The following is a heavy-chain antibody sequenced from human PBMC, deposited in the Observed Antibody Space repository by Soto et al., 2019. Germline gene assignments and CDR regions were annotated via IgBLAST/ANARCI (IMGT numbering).Heavy chain of an antibody. CDR3: AKSEYDFWSGYVY. Sequence: GGSLRLSCAASGFTFDDYAMHWVRQAPGKGLEWVSGISWNSGSIGYADSVKGRFTISRDNAKNSLYLQMNSLRAEDTALYYCAKSEYDFWSGYVYWGQGTPVTVSS. CDR1: GFTFDDYA. V-gene: IGHV3-9*01. J-gene: IGHJ4*02. D-gene: IGHD3-3*01. CDR2: ISWNSGSI.